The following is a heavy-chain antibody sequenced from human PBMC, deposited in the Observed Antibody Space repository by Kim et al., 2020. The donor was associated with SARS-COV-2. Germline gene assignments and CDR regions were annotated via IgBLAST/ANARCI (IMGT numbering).Heavy chain of an antibody. CDR1: GYTFTKHG. CDR2: TATDIANT. CDR3: ARDWVPGSGDRQNRWYFDL. V-gene: IGHV1-3*04. Sequence: ASVKVSCKASGYTFTKHGVHWVRQAPGQSLEWLGWTATDIANTAYSQNFKGRLTLTTDTFASTAYMELTSLSSEDTAIYFCARDWVPGSGDRQNRWYFDLWGRGTLVTVSS. J-gene: IGHJ2*01. D-gene: IGHD1-26*01.